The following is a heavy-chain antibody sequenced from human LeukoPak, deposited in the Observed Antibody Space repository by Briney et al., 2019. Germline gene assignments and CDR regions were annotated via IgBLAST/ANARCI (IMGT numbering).Heavy chain of an antibody. D-gene: IGHD5-18*01. V-gene: IGHV3-23*01. CDR2: ISGSGGST. Sequence: PGGSLRLSCAASGFTFSSYAMSWVRQAPGKGLEWVSAISGSGGSTYYADSVKGRFTISRDNAKNSLYLQMNSLRAEDTAVYYCARDSGYSYGSSYDAFDIWGQGTMVTVSS. J-gene: IGHJ3*02. CDR1: GFTFSSYA. CDR3: ARDSGYSYGSSYDAFDI.